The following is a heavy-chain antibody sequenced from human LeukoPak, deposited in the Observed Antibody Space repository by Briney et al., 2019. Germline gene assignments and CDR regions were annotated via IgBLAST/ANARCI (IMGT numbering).Heavy chain of an antibody. D-gene: IGHD3-3*01. V-gene: IGHV3-74*01. CDR1: GFTFSSYW. CDR3: TRDFDFSSAI. CDR2: ISPDGSTT. Sequence: GGSLRLSCAASGFTFSSYWMHWVRQAPGKGLVWVSRISPDGSTTGHAASVKGRFTTSRDNAKNTLFLQMNSLRAEDTAVYYCTRDFDFSSAIWGQGTLVTVSS. J-gene: IGHJ4*02.